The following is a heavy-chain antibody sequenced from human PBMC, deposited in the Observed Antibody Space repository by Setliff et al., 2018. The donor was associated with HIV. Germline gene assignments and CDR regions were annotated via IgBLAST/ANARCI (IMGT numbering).Heavy chain of an antibody. CDR3: VSSRSDFDY. J-gene: IGHJ4*02. CDR1: GLTSSTNW. D-gene: IGHD6-13*01. CDR2: INSDGSST. V-gene: IGHV3-74*01. Sequence: GGSLRLSCAASGLTSSTNWMHWVRQAPGKGLVWVSGINSDGSSTNYADSVEGRFTISRDDAKNTLYLQMSSLRAEDTAVYYCVSSRSDFDYWGQGTLVTVSS.